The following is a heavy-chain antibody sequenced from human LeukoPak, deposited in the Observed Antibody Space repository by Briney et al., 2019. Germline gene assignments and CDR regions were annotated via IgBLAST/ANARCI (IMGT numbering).Heavy chain of an antibody. CDR1: GFTFDNYA. V-gene: IGHV3-9*01. CDR3: ARARPSDWYYFDY. J-gene: IGHJ4*02. Sequence: PGRSLRLSCAASGFTFDNYAMNWVRQVPGKGLEWISLISWNSGTIGYADSVKGRFTISRDNSKNTLYLQMNSLRAEDTAVYYCARARPSDWYYFDYWGQGTLVTVSS. D-gene: IGHD6-19*01. CDR2: ISWNSGTI.